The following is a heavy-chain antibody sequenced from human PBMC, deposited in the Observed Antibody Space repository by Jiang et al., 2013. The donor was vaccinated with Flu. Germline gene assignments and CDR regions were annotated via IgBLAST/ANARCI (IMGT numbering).Heavy chain of an antibody. CDR3: AKFGYSGYEHFDY. CDR1: GFTFRSYV. Sequence: QLLESGGGLVQPGGSLRLSCAASGFTFRSYVMNWVRQAPGKGLEWVSAISGSGDSTYYADSVKGRFTISRDNSKNTLYLQMNSLRAEDTAVYYCAKFGYSGYEHFDYWGQGTLVTVSS. J-gene: IGHJ4*02. D-gene: IGHD5-12*01. CDR2: ISGSGDST. V-gene: IGHV3-23*01.